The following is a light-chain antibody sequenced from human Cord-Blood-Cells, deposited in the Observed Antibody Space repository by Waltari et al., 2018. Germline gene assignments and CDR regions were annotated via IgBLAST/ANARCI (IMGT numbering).Light chain of an antibody. CDR2: EGS. V-gene: IGLV2-23*01. CDR3: CSYAGSSTWV. CDR1: SSDVGSYNL. J-gene: IGLJ3*02. Sequence: SALTQPAPVSASPGPSITIPCPRPSSDVGSYNLISWYQQHPGKAPKLMIYEGSNGPSGVSNSVSGSKSGNTASLTISGLQAEDEADYYSCSYAGSSTWVFGGGTKLTVL.